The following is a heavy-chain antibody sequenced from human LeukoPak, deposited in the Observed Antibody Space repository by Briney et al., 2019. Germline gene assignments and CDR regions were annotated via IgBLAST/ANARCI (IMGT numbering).Heavy chain of an antibody. Sequence: GESLKISCKGSGYSFTSYWIGWVRQMPGKGLEWMGIIYPGDSDTRYSPSFQGQVTISADKSISTAYLQWSSLKASDTAMYYCARYSGSYWAQGGLYYFDYWGQGTLVTVSS. CDR3: ARYSGSYWAQGGLYYFDY. D-gene: IGHD1-26*01. J-gene: IGHJ4*02. CDR1: GYSFTSYW. V-gene: IGHV5-51*01. CDR2: IYPGDSDT.